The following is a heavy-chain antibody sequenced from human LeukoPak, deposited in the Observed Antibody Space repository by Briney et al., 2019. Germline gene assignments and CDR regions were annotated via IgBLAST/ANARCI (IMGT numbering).Heavy chain of an antibody. D-gene: IGHD4-17*01. CDR2: IYYSGRT. CDR3: ARGHDYGDPPPLDY. V-gene: IGHV4-38-2*02. Sequence: NPSETLSLTCTVSGYSISSGYYWGWIRQPPGKGLEWIGSIYYSGRTYYNPSLKSRVTISVDTSKNQFSLKLSSVTAADTAVYYCARGHDYGDPPPLDYWGQGTLVTVSS. CDR1: GYSISSGYY. J-gene: IGHJ4*02.